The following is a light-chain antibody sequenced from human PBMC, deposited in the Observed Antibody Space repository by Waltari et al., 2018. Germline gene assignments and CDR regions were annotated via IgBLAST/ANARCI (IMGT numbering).Light chain of an antibody. J-gene: IGLJ3*02. CDR2: GNT. Sequence: QSVLTQPPSMSGAPGQKVTIPCPGGSSNFGAGYGGHWYQQFPGPAPKLLIFGNTNRPAGVPGRFSGSRSGTSASLAIAGLQSEDEAVYYCQSFDSSLSASVFGGGTKLTVL. V-gene: IGLV1-40*01. CDR3: QSFDSSLSASV. CDR1: SSNFGAGYG.